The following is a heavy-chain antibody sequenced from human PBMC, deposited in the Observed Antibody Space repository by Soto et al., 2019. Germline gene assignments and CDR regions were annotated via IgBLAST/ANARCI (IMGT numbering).Heavy chain of an antibody. D-gene: IGHD2-15*01. CDR3: AREYCSGGSCYSPYNWFDP. Sequence: SVKVSCKASGGTFSSYAISWVRQAPGQGLEWMGGIIPIFGTANYAQKFQGRVTITADESTSTAYMELSSLRSEDTAVYYCAREYCSGGSCYSPYNWFDPWGQGTLVTVSS. V-gene: IGHV1-69*13. J-gene: IGHJ5*02. CDR1: GGTFSSYA. CDR2: IIPIFGTA.